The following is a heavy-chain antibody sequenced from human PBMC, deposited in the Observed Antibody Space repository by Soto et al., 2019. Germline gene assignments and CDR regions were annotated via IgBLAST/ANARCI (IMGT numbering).Heavy chain of an antibody. CDR3: ARSGPYYYGGSGYYHFDY. D-gene: IGHD3-22*01. Sequence: GGSLRLSCAASGFTFSSYAMHWVRQAPGKGLEWVAVISYDGSNKYYADSVKGRFTISRDNSKNTLYLQMTSLRAEDRAVSYYARSGPYYYGGSGYYHFDYWGQVTQLTVSS. CDR1: GFTFSSYA. CDR2: ISYDGSNK. V-gene: IGHV3-30-3*01. J-gene: IGHJ4*02.